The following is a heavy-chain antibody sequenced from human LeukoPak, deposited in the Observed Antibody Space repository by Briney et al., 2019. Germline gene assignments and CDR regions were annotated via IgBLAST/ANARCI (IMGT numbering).Heavy chain of an antibody. CDR3: VRGIDTTGYFNY. V-gene: IGHV7-4-1*02. J-gene: IGHJ4*02. CDR2: IDTNTGSP. D-gene: IGHD3-22*01. Sequence: ASVKVSCKASEYTFTTYPINWVRQAPGQGLEWMGWIDTNTGSPTYAQGLTGRFVFSSDTSVSTAFLQINSLKAEDTALYYCVRGIDTTGYFNYWGQGTLVTVSS. CDR1: EYTFTTYP.